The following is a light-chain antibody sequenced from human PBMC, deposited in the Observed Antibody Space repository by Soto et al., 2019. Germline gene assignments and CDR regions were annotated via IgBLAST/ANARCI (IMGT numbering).Light chain of an antibody. V-gene: IGKV3-20*01. CDR1: QSVSSNY. CDR3: QQYGSPPT. Sequence: EIVLTQSPGTLSLSPGERATLSCRSSQSVSSNYLAWYQQKPDQAPRLVIYDVSGRATGIPDWFSGSGSETDFTLTISRLEPEDFAVYYCQQYGSPPTFGQGTKVESK. CDR2: DVS. J-gene: IGKJ1*01.